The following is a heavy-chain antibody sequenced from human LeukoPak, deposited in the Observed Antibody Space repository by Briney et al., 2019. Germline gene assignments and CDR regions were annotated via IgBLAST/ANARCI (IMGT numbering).Heavy chain of an antibody. D-gene: IGHD6-19*01. CDR1: GYTFTSYD. CDR3: ARGRSNGWDYYYYYMDV. J-gene: IGHJ6*03. Sequence: ASVKVSCKASGYTFTSYDINWVRQATGQGLEWMGWMNPNSGNTGYAQKFQGRVTMTRNTSISTAYMELSSLRSEDTAVYYCARGRSNGWDYYYYYMDVWGKGTTVTVSS. CDR2: MNPNSGNT. V-gene: IGHV1-8*01.